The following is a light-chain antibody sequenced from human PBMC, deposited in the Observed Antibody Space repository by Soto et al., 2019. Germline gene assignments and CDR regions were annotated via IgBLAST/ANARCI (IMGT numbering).Light chain of an antibody. CDR2: KDT. J-gene: IGLJ2*01. CDR1: ALAKTY. V-gene: IGLV3-27*01. CDR3: YCATDNTRV. Sequence: SYELTQPSSVSVSPGQTARIACSGDALAKTYSRWFQQKPGQAPVLVIYKDTERPSGIPERFSASGSGTTVTLTISGAQIEDEADYYCYCATDNTRVFGGGTQLTVL.